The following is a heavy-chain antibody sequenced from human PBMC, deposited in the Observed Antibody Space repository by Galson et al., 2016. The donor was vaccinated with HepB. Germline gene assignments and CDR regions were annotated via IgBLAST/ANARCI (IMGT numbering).Heavy chain of an antibody. Sequence: CAISGDSVSSNNVAWNWIRQSPSRGLEWLGRTYYKFKWYNDYAVSVKSRITIKPDTPKNQFSLQLNSVTTDDTAVYFCVRESGYNYFDFWGQGALVTVSS. J-gene: IGHJ4*02. D-gene: IGHD5-12*01. CDR1: GDSVSSNNVA. CDR2: TYYKFKWYN. V-gene: IGHV6-1*01. CDR3: VRESGYNYFDF.